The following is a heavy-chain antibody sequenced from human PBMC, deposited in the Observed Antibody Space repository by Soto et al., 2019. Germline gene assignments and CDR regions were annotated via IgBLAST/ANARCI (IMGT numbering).Heavy chain of an antibody. CDR3: AREDSSGYYGRY. J-gene: IGHJ4*02. D-gene: IGHD3-22*01. V-gene: IGHV3-30-3*01. CDR1: GFTFSSYA. Sequence: QVQLVESGGGVVQPGRSLRLSCAASGFTFSSYAMHWVRQAPGKGLEWVAVISYDGSNKYYADSVKGRFTISRDNSKNTLYLQMNSLRAEDTAVYYCAREDSSGYYGRYWGQGTLVTVSS. CDR2: ISYDGSNK.